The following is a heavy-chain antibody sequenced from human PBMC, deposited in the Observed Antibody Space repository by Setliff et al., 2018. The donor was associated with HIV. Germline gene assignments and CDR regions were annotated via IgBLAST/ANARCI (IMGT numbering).Heavy chain of an antibody. Sequence: ASVKVSCKASGYTFTSYAMHWVRQAPGQRLEWMGWINAGNGNTKYSQKFQGRVTITRDTSASTAYMELSSLRSEDTAMYYCARDSFGGEFTYYYYGMDVWGQGTTVTVSS. CDR1: GYTFTSYA. V-gene: IGHV1-3*01. CDR3: ARDSFGGEFTYYYYGMDV. CDR2: INAGNGNT. J-gene: IGHJ6*02. D-gene: IGHD3-10*01.